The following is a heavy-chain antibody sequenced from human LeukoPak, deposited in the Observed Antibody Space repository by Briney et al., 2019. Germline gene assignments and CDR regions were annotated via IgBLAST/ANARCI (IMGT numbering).Heavy chain of an antibody. CDR2: MPYDGGDK. J-gene: IGHJ4*02. CDR3: ARASATVTSFDY. Sequence: QPGRSLRLSCAASGFTFSAYAMYWVRQAPGKGLEWVALMPYDGGDKYYADSVKGRFTISRDNSKNTLYLQMNSLRAEDTAVYYCARASATVTSFDYWGQGTLVTVSS. CDR1: GFTFSAYA. D-gene: IGHD4-17*01. V-gene: IGHV3-30-3*01.